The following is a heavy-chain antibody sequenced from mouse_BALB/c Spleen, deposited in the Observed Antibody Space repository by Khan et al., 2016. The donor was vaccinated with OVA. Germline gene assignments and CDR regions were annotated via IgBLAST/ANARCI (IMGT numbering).Heavy chain of an antibody. CDR3: WILQ. V-gene: IGHV6-3*01. CDR1: GFNFSNYC. Sequence: EVQLVESGGGFVQPGGSMKFSCVASGFNFSNYCMHWVRQSPEQGLEWVAEISLKSDDYVTHYAESVKGRFTISRDDSKSSVYLQMNNLRDADTGIYYCWILQWGQGTTLTVSS. CDR2: ISLKSDDYVT. J-gene: IGHJ2*01. D-gene: IGHD6-1*01.